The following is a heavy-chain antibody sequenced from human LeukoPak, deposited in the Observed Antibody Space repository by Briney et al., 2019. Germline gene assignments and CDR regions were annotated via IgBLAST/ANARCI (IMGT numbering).Heavy chain of an antibody. D-gene: IGHD1-26*01. Sequence: SETLSLACTVSGGSISSYYWSWIRQPPGKGLEWIGYIYYSGSTNYNPSLKSRVTISVDTSKNQFSLKLSSVTAADTAVYYCARGREPYAFDIWGQGTMVTVSS. J-gene: IGHJ3*02. V-gene: IGHV4-59*01. CDR3: ARGREPYAFDI. CDR2: IYYSGST. CDR1: GGSISSYY.